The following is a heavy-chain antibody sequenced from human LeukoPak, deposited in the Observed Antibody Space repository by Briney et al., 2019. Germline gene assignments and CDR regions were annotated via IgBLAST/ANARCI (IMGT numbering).Heavy chain of an antibody. Sequence: AETLSLTCTVSGGSIRSYYWSWIRQPPGKGLEWIGYIYGSGSTNYNPSLKSRVTISVATSKYQFSLKLTSVTAADTAVYYCARDRGGYSYEVYYGIDVWGQGTTSTVAS. D-gene: IGHD5-18*01. J-gene: IGHJ6*02. CDR3: ARDRGGYSYEVYYGIDV. V-gene: IGHV4-59*01. CDR2: IYGSGST. CDR1: GGSIRSYY.